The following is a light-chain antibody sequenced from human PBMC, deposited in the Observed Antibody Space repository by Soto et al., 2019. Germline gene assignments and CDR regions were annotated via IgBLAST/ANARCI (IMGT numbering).Light chain of an antibody. Sequence: DIQMTQSPSTLSASVGDRVTITCRASQSISSWLAWYQQKPGKAPKLLIYDASSLESGVPSRFSGSGSGTEFTLTISSLRPDDFATYYCQQYNSYPWTFSQGTKVDIK. CDR3: QQYNSYPWT. J-gene: IGKJ1*01. CDR1: QSISSW. V-gene: IGKV1-5*01. CDR2: DAS.